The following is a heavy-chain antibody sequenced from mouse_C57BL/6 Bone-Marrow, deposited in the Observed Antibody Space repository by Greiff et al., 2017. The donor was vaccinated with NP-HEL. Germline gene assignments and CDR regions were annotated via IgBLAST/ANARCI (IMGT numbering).Heavy chain of an antibody. D-gene: IGHD2-3*01. V-gene: IGHV1-81*01. J-gene: IGHJ3*01. CDR3: ARPGVYDGYYDWFAY. CDR2: IYPRSGNT. CDR1: GYTFTSYG. Sequence: VQLQQSGAELARPGASVKLSCKASGYTFTSYGISWVKQSTGQGLEWIGEIYPRSGNTYYNEKFKGKATLTVDKSSSTAYMELRSLTSEDSAVYYWARPGVYDGYYDWFAYWGQGTLVTVSA.